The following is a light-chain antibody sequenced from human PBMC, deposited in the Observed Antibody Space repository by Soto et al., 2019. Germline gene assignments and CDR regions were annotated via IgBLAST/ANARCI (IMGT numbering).Light chain of an antibody. Sequence: QSALTQPASVSGSPGQSITISCTGTSSDVGGYNVVSWYQQYPGKAPKLMIYEVSKRPSGVPDRFSGSKSGNTASLTVSGLQAEDEADYYCHSYTTSTTRVFGGGTKLTVL. CDR3: HSYTTSTTRV. V-gene: IGLV2-14*02. CDR1: SSDVGGYNV. J-gene: IGLJ2*01. CDR2: EVS.